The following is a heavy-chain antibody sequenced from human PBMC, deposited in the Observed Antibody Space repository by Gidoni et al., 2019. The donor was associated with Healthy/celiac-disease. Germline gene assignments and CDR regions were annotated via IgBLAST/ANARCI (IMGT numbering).Heavy chain of an antibody. CDR1: GFPFSSFA. CDR3: AKSSVLGFGELFSPALHGYYFDY. V-gene: IGHV3-23*04. J-gene: IGHJ4*02. Sequence: EVQLVESGGGLVQPGGSLRLSCAASGFPFSSFAMSWVRQAPGKGLEWVSAISGSGGSKYYADSVKGRFTISRDNSKNTLYMQMNSLRAEDTAVYYCAKSSVLGFGELFSPALHGYYFDYWGQGTLVTVSS. CDR2: ISGSGGSK. D-gene: IGHD3-10*01.